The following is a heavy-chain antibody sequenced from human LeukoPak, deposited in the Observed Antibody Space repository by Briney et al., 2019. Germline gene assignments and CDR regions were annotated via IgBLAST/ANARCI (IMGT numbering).Heavy chain of an antibody. Sequence: SETLSLTCTVSGGSIDSYYWTWIRQPPGKGLEWIGYAYYSGSANYNPSLKGRVTISVDTSNSLFSLKLSSVTAADTAMYYCAAFVGHLHYWPQGTLVTASS. J-gene: IGHJ4*02. D-gene: IGHD3-16*02. CDR2: AYYSGSA. CDR1: GGSIDSYY. CDR3: AAFVGHLHY. V-gene: IGHV4-59*08.